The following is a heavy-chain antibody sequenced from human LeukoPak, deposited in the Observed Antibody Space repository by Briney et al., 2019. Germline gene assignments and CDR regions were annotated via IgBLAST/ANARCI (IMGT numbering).Heavy chain of an antibody. J-gene: IGHJ4*02. CDR2: TYYRSKWYN. V-gene: IGHV6-1*01. Sequence: SQTLSLTCAISGDSVSSNSAAWNWIRQSPSRGLEWLGRTYYRSKWYNDYAISMKGRITINPDTSKNQFSLQLNSITPEDTAVYHCARDSSAMFDYWGQGTLVAVSS. CDR3: ARDSSAMFDY. D-gene: IGHD2-2*01. CDR1: GDSVSSNSAA.